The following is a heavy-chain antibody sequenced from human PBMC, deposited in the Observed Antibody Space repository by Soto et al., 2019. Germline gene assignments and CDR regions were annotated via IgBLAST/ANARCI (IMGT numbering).Heavy chain of an antibody. Sequence: ASVKVSCKASGYTFTIYYMHWVRQAPGQGLEWMGIINPSGGSTSYAQKFQDRVTMTRDTSTSTVYMELSSLRSEDTAVYYCARANGDYTYYFDYWGQGTLVTVSS. J-gene: IGHJ4*02. CDR2: INPSGGST. D-gene: IGHD4-17*01. CDR1: GYTFTIYY. CDR3: ARANGDYTYYFDY. V-gene: IGHV1-46*01.